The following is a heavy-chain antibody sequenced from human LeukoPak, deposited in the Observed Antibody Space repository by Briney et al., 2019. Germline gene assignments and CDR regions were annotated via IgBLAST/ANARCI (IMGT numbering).Heavy chain of an antibody. D-gene: IGHD4-17*01. J-gene: IGHJ5*02. Sequence: SQTLSLTCAVSGXSISYESYYWNWIRQAPGKGPEWIGNVYRGRTRLNPAYTSRVAISVDMSKRQVSLSLPSVTVADTAIYYCAGEGEYGESYSWGQGVLVIVSA. V-gene: IGHV4-30-2*01. CDR3: AGEGEYGESYS. CDR2: VYRGRT. CDR1: GXSISYESYY.